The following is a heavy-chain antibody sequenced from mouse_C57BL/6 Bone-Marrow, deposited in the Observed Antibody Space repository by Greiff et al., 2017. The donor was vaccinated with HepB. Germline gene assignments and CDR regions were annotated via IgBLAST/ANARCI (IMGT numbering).Heavy chain of an antibody. Sequence: QVQLQQPGAELVRPGSSVKLSCKASGYTFTSYWMDWVKQRPGQGLEWIGNIYPSDSETHYNQKFKDKATLTVDKSSSTAYMQLSSLTSEVSAVYYCARGYYWYFDVWGTGTTVTVSS. J-gene: IGHJ1*03. V-gene: IGHV1-61*01. CDR3: ARGYYWYFDV. CDR2: IYPSDSET. CDR1: GYTFTSYW.